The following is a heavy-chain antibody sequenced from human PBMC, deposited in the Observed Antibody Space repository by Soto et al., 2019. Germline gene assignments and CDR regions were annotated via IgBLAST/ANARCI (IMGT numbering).Heavy chain of an antibody. Sequence: AGGSLRLSCAASGFTVSSNYMSWVRQAPGKGLEWVSVIYSGGSTYYADSVKGRFTISRDNSKNTLYLQMNSLRAEDTAVYYCASHPDPYDAFDIWGQGTMVTVSS. CDR3: ASHPDPYDAFDI. CDR1: GFTVSSNY. V-gene: IGHV3-66*04. J-gene: IGHJ3*02. CDR2: IYSGGST.